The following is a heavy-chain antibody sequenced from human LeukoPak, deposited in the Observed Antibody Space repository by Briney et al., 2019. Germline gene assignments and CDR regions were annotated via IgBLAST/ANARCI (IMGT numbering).Heavy chain of an antibody. Sequence: PSETLSLTCTVSGYSTSSGYYWGWIRQPPGKGLEWTGSIDHSGSTYYNPSLKSRITISLDTSKNQFSLKLSSVTAADTAVYYCARQYSDILTGYHRGELYWYFDLWGRGTLVTVSS. J-gene: IGHJ2*01. CDR3: ARQYSDILTGYHRGELYWYFDL. V-gene: IGHV4-38-2*02. CDR2: IDHSGST. D-gene: IGHD3-9*01. CDR1: GYSTSSGYY.